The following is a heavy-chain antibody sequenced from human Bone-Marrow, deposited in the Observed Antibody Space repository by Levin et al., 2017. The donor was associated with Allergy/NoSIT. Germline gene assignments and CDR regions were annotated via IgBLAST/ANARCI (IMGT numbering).Heavy chain of an antibody. Sequence: SETLSLTCAVSGVSVTSPNYWTWIRQPPGKGLEWIGYFFYSGNTNYNPSLQSRVTISVDTSKNQFSLKLRSVSGADTAVYYCARAPRTNYYDHSGYSNWGQGTLVTVSS. CDR2: FFYSGNT. CDR3: ARAPRTNYYDHSGYSN. D-gene: IGHD3-22*01. CDR1: GVSVTSPNY. V-gene: IGHV4-61*01. J-gene: IGHJ4*02.